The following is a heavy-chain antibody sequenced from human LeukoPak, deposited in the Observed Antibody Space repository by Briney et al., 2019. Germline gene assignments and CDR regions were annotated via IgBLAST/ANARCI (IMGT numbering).Heavy chain of an antibody. J-gene: IGHJ5*02. CDR1: GYTFTSYG. D-gene: IGHD6-19*01. Sequence: GASVNVSCKASGYTFTSYGISWVRQAPGQGLEWMGWISAYNGNTNYAQKLRGRVTMTTDTSTSTAYMELRSLRSDDTAVYYCARIPAPPSIAVAGVPFDPWGQGTLVTVSS. CDR3: ARIPAPPSIAVAGVPFDP. CDR2: ISAYNGNT. V-gene: IGHV1-18*01.